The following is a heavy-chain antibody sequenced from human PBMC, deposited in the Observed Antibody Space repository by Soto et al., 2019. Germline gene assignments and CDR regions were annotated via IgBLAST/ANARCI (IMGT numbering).Heavy chain of an antibody. CDR1: GGTFSSYT. CDR3: ARTRYAYGTGSRMDR. CDR2: IVPILGVP. Sequence: QVQLVQSGAEVKKPGSSVKVSCKASGGTFSSYTVSWVRQAPGQGLEWMGRIVPILGVPNYAQRFQGRVTMYQDKGTHASYMAMSRLRSDDAPLFYCARTRYAYGTGSRMDRWGQETRVTVSS. V-gene: IGHV1-69*02. D-gene: IGHD3-10*01. J-gene: IGHJ5*02.